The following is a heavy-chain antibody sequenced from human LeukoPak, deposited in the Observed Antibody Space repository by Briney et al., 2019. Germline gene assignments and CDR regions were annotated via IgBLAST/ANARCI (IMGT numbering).Heavy chain of an antibody. CDR2: ISGSGGST. Sequence: QPGGSLRLSCAASGFTFSSYAMSWVRHAPGKGLECVSAISGSGGSTYYADSVKGRFTISRDNSKNTLYLQMNSLRAEDTAVYYCAKDPNYYDSSGYYWGRDWYFDLWGRGTLVTVSS. CDR1: GFTFSSYA. J-gene: IGHJ2*01. D-gene: IGHD3-22*01. V-gene: IGHV3-23*01. CDR3: AKDPNYYDSSGYYWGRDWYFDL.